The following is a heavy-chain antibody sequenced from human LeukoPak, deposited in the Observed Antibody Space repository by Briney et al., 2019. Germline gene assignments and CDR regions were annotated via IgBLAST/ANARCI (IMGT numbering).Heavy chain of an antibody. CDR3: ARDWLWENYYDSSCPKRSFDP. CDR2: IYYSGST. J-gene: IGHJ5*02. D-gene: IGHD3-22*01. V-gene: IGHV4-39*07. CDR1: GGSISSSSYY. Sequence: SETLFLTCTVSGGSISSSSYYWGWIRQPPGKGLEWIGSIYYSGSTYYNPSLKSRVTISVDTSKNQFSLKLSSVTAADTAVYYCARDWLWENYYDSSCPKRSFDPWGQGTLVTVSS.